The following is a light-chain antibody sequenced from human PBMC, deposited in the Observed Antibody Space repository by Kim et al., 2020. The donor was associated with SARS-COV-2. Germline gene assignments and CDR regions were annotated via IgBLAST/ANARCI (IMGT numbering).Light chain of an antibody. CDR1: QSISSS. V-gene: IGKV3-15*01. CDR3: QQFNNWPLIT. Sequence: PGERAALSCKASQSISSSLAWYQQKSGQAPRLLFYDTSTRATGISARFSVSGSGTEFTLTISSLQSEDFAVYYCQQFNNWPLITFGQGTRLEIK. CDR2: DTS. J-gene: IGKJ5*01.